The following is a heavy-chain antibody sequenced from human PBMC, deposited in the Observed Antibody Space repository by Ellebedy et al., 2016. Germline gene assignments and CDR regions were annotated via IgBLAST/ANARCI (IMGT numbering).Heavy chain of an antibody. V-gene: IGHV3-74*03. CDR3: TRVGMGSGLDF. J-gene: IGHJ4*02. Sequence: GESLKISXAASGFTFTNYWLLWVRQAPGKGLVWVSRMNNDGSTITYADSVKGRFTISRDNAKNTLYLQMSSLRVEDTAVYYCTRVGMGSGLDFWGQGTLVTVSS. D-gene: IGHD3-22*01. CDR2: MNNDGSTI. CDR1: GFTFTNYW.